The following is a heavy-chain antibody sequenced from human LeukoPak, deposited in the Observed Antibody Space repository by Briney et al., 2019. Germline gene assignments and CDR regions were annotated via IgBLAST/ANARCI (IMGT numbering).Heavy chain of an antibody. CDR2: IRYDGSNE. CDR3: AKGGGYTYGYFIDY. J-gene: IGHJ4*02. CDR1: GFTFSYYG. V-gene: IGHV3-30*02. Sequence: PGGSLRLSCAASGFTFSYYGMHWVRQAPGKGLEWVPFIRYDGSNEYYSDSVKGRFTISRDNSKNTLYLQMHSLRAEDTALYYCAKGGGYTYGYFIDYWGQGSLVTVSS. D-gene: IGHD5-18*01.